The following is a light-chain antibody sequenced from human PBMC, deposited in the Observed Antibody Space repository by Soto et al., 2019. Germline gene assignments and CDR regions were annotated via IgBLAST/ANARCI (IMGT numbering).Light chain of an antibody. CDR2: AAS. J-gene: IGKJ4*01. V-gene: IGKV1-9*01. Sequence: DIQLTQSPSFLSASVGDRVTITCRASQGISSSLAWYQQKPGKAPNLLIYAASSLQGAVPSRFSGSGSGTEFPLTFSSLHPEDLATYYCQHLNGYPLTFGGGTKVEIK. CDR3: QHLNGYPLT. CDR1: QGISSS.